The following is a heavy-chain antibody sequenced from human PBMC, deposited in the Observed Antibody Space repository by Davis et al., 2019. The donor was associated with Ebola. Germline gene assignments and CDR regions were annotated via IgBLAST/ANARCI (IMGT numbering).Heavy chain of an antibody. Sequence: PSETLSLTCAVYGGSFSGYYWSWIRQPPGKGLEWIGEINHSGSTNYNPSLKSRVTISVDTSKNQFSLKLSSVTAADTAVYYCARGDYGHVDYWGQGTLVTVSS. J-gene: IGHJ4*02. V-gene: IGHV4-34*01. CDR2: INHSGST. CDR1: GGSFSGYY. CDR3: ARGDYGHVDY. D-gene: IGHD3-16*01.